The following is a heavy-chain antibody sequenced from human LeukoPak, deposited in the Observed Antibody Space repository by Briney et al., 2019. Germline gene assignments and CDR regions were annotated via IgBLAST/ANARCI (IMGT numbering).Heavy chain of an antibody. CDR3: AKDPAYGDRPNRFDP. Sequence: PGGSLRLSCAASGVTFSNYVMHWVRHAPGKGLVWVSRVDSDGTSTYYADSVKCRFSISRDNSKNTLYLQMNSLRAEDTAVYYCAKDPAYGDRPNRFDPWGQGTLVTVSS. CDR1: GVTFSNYV. V-gene: IGHV3-74*01. CDR2: VDSDGTST. J-gene: IGHJ5*02. D-gene: IGHD4-17*01.